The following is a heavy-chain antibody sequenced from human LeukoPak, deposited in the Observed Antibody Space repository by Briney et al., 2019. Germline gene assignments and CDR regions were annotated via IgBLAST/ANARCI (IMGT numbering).Heavy chain of an antibody. J-gene: IGHJ4*02. V-gene: IGHV3-30*02. D-gene: IGHD3-22*01. CDR2: IRYDGSNK. CDR1: GFTFSSYG. Sequence: PGGSLRRSCAASGFTFSSYGMYWVRQAPGKGLEGVAFIRYDGSNKYYADSVKGRFTISRDNSKNTLYLQMNSLRAEDTAVYYCAKDYHYYDSSGLFDYWGQGTLVTVSS. CDR3: AKDYHYYDSSGLFDY.